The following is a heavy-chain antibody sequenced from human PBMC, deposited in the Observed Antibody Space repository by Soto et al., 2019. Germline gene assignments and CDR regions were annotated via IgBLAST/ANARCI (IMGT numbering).Heavy chain of an antibody. D-gene: IGHD3-10*01. Sequence: QLQLQESGPGLVKPSETLSLTCTVSGGSISSSSYYWGWIRQPPGKGLEWIGSIYYSGSTYYNPSLKSRVTISVDTSKNQFSLKLSSVTAADTAVYYCASPRSNTYGSGSFTGWFDPWGQGTLVTVSS. V-gene: IGHV4-39*01. CDR2: IYYSGST. CDR1: GGSISSSSYY. CDR3: ASPRSNTYGSGSFTGWFDP. J-gene: IGHJ5*02.